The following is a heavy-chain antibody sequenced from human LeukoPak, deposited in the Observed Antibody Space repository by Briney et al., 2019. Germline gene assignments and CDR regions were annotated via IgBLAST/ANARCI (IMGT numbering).Heavy chain of an antibody. V-gene: IGHV3-21*01. CDR2: ISGSRSDI. CDR3: ARGPGIAVAPPQH. Sequence: GGSLRLSCAVSGFTLSTYSMSWVRQAPGKGLEWVSSISGSRSDIYYADSVKGRFTISSDNAKNSLYLQMNSLRAEDTAVYYCARGPGIAVAPPQHWGQGTLVNVSS. J-gene: IGHJ1*01. D-gene: IGHD6-19*01. CDR1: GFTLSTYS.